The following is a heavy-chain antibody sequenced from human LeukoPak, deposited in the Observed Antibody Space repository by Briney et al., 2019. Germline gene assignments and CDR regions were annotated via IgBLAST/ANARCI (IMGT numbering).Heavy chain of an antibody. CDR2: INPSGSST. CDR3: ARDNSVGETAWWFDP. V-gene: IGHV1-46*01. Sequence: GGSVKVSFKASRYSFTSYYMHWVRPAPGQGLEWMGLINPSGSSTTYAQKFQGRVTMTRDMFTSTDYMELTSLTSDDTAVYYCARDNSVGETAWWFDPWGQGTLVTVSS. D-gene: IGHD1-26*01. CDR1: RYSFTSYY. J-gene: IGHJ5*02.